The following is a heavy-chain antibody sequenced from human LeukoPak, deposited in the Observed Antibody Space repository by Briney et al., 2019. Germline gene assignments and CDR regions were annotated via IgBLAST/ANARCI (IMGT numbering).Heavy chain of an antibody. Sequence: GGSLRLSCAASGFTFSSYAMSWVRQAPGEGLEWVSIIYSGGSTFYADSVKGRFTISRDNSKNTLYLQMNSLRAEDTAVYYCARDGYSAEYFQHWGQGTLVTVSS. J-gene: IGHJ1*01. CDR3: ARDGYSAEYFQH. CDR2: IYSGGST. CDR1: GFTFSSYA. V-gene: IGHV3-53*01. D-gene: IGHD5-24*01.